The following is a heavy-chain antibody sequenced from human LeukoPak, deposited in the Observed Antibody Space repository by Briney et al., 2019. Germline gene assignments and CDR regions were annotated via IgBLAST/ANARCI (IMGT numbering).Heavy chain of an antibody. Sequence: PSETLSLTCTVSGGSISSSSYYWGWIRQPPGKGLEWIGSIYYSGSTYYNPSLKSRVTISVDTSKNQFSLKLSSVTAADTAVYYCASFTITMVRGSIDYWGQGTLVSVSS. D-gene: IGHD3-10*01. V-gene: IGHV4-39*01. CDR1: GGSISSSSYY. CDR2: IYYSGST. CDR3: ASFTITMVRGSIDY. J-gene: IGHJ4*02.